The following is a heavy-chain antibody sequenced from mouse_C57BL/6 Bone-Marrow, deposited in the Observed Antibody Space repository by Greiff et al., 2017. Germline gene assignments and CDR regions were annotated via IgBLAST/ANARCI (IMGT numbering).Heavy chain of an antibody. D-gene: IGHD4-1*01. CDR1: GFNIKDDY. V-gene: IGHV14-4*01. J-gene: IGHJ3*01. CDR3: TLTGTGFAY. CDR2: IDPENGDT. Sequence: VHVKQSGAELVRPGASVKLSCTASGFNIKDDYMHWVKQRPEQGLEWIGWIDPENGDTEYASKFQGKATITADTSSNTAYLQLSSLTSEDTAVYYCTLTGTGFAYWGQGTLVTVSA.